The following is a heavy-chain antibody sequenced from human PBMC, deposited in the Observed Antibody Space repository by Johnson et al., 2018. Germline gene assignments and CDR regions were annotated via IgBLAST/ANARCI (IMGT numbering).Heavy chain of an antibody. D-gene: IGHD3-3*01. CDR1: GFTFSSYG. CDR3: AKEGVMECEYAGPFQY. CDR2: ISYDGSNK. J-gene: IGHJ1*01. V-gene: IGHV3-30*18. Sequence: QVQLVQSGGGVVQPGRSLRLSCAASGFTFSSYGMHWVRQAPGKGLEWVAVISYDGSNKYYADSVKGRFTISRDNSKNTLYLQMNSLRAEETAVYYCAKEGVMECEYAGPFQYWGPGTLVTVSS.